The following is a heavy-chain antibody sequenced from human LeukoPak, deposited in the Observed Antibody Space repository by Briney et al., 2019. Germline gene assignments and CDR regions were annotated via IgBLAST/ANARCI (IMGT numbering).Heavy chain of an antibody. CDR3: ASRYCSAGSCYFDG. J-gene: IGHJ4*02. D-gene: IGHD2-8*02. CDR1: GFNISYNY. V-gene: IGHV3-53*01. Sequence: PGGSLRLSCGVSGFNISYNYMSWVRQAPGKGLEWVSLIYSAGDSYYADSVKGRFIISKDNSKNTVYLQMNRLRPEDTAVYYCASRYCSAGSCYFDGWGQGTLVAVSS. CDR2: IYSAGDS.